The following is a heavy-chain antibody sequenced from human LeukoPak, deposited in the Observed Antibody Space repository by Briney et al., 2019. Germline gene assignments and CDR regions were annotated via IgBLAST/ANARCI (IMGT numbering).Heavy chain of an antibody. V-gene: IGHV3-48*02. J-gene: IGHJ4*02. CDR1: GFTFSSYS. Sequence: PGGSLRLSCAASGFTFSSYSMNWVRQAPGKGLEWLSYISSSSSNMYYADSVKGPFTISRDNAENSLYLQMSSLGDDDTAVYYCASLSSSDWYGDYWGQATLVTVSS. CDR2: ISSSSSNM. CDR3: ASLSSSDWYGDY. D-gene: IGHD6-19*01.